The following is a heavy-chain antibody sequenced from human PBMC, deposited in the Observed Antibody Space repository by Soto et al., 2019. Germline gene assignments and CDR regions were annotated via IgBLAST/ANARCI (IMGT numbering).Heavy chain of an antibody. J-gene: IGHJ5*02. CDR1: GAPISGFY. CDR2: IYATGAT. D-gene: IGHD1-1*01. Sequence: WETLSLTCTVSGAPISGFYWSWIRKSAGKGLEWIGRIYATGATDYNPSLKSRVMMSVDTSKKQFSLKLRSVTAADTAVYYCVRDGTKTLRDWFDPWGQGISVTVLL. V-gene: IGHV4-4*07. CDR3: VRDGTKTLRDWFDP.